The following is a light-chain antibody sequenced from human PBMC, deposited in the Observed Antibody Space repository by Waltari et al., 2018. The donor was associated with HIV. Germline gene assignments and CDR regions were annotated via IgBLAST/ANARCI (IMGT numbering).Light chain of an antibody. CDR3: CSYAGSYTV. V-gene: IGLV2-11*01. Sequence: QSALTQPRPVSGSPGQSVTISCTGTSSAVGGYNYVSRYQQHPGKAPKLMIYDVSSRPSGVLDRFSGSKSGNTASLTISGLQADDDADYYCCSYAGSYTVFGGGTKLTVL. J-gene: IGLJ2*01. CDR1: SSAVGGYNY. CDR2: DVS.